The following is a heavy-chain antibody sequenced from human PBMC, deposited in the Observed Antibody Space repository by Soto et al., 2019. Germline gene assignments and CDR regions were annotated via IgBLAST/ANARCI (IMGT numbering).Heavy chain of an antibody. Sequence: QVQLVQSGAEVKKPGSSVKVSCKASGGTFSSYAISWVRQAPGQGLEWMGGIIPILGTANYAQKFQGRVTITADESTSTAYMELSSLRSEDTAVYYCARDHYDFWSGSPRYGMDVWGQGTTVTVSS. CDR3: ARDHYDFWSGSPRYGMDV. D-gene: IGHD3-3*01. V-gene: IGHV1-69*01. CDR1: GGTFSSYA. CDR2: IIPILGTA. J-gene: IGHJ6*02.